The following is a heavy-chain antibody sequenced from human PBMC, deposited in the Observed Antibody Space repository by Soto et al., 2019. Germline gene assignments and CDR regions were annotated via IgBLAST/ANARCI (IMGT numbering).Heavy chain of an antibody. D-gene: IGHD3-22*01. CDR2: INAGNGNT. J-gene: IGHJ4*02. CDR1: GYTLTSYA. Sequence: SAELSCKASGYTLTSYARHWVRQAPGQRLEWMGWINAGNGNTKYSQKFQGRVTITRDTSASTAYMELSSLRSEDTAVYYCARDGPWYYYDSSGYDYFDYWGQGTLVTVSS. V-gene: IGHV1-3*01. CDR3: ARDGPWYYYDSSGYDYFDY.